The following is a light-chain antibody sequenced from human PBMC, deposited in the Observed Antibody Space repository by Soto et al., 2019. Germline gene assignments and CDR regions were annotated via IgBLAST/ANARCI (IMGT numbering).Light chain of an antibody. CDR1: QSISSY. CDR2: AAS. J-gene: IGKJ5*01. Sequence: DIQMTQSPCCVAGSXAAGVSISXXXSQSISSYLNWYQQKPGKAPKLLIYAASRLQSGVPTRFSGSGAGTDFSLTISSLQPEDFATYYCQQSYSPPPITFGQGMRMETK. V-gene: IGKV1-39*01. CDR3: QQSYSPPPIT.